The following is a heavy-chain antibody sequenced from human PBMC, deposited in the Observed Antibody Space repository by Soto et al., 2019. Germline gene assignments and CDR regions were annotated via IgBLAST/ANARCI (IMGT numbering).Heavy chain of an antibody. Sequence: GGSLRLSCAGSGFTFSSYAMSWVRQAPGKGLEWVSSISASGGRTYYADSVKGRFTISRDNAKNSLYLQMNSLRAEDTAVYYCARDSDDSSGYYLLGVYYFDYWGQGTLVTVSS. CDR1: GFTFSSYA. J-gene: IGHJ4*02. CDR3: ARDSDDSSGYYLLGVYYFDY. D-gene: IGHD3-22*01. CDR2: ISASGGRT. V-gene: IGHV3-23*01.